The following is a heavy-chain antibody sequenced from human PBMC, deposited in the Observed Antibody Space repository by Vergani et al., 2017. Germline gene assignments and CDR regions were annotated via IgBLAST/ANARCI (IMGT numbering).Heavy chain of an antibody. CDR3: ARGVGDYYDSSGYYRH. J-gene: IGHJ4*02. CDR2: IYPGDSDT. Sequence: EVQLVQSGAEVKKPGESLKISCKGSGYSFTSYWIGWVRQMPGKGLEWMGIIYPGDSDTRYSPSFKGQVTISADKSISTAYLQWSILKASDTAMYYCARGVGDYYDSSGYYRHWGQGTLVTVSS. V-gene: IGHV5-51*03. CDR1: GYSFTSYW. D-gene: IGHD3-22*01.